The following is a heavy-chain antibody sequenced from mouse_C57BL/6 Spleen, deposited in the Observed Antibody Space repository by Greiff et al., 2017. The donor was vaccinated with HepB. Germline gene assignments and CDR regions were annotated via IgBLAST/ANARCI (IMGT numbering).Heavy chain of an antibody. CDR2: IDPSDSET. V-gene: IGHV1-52*01. CDR1: GYTFTSYW. CDR3: ARRYPYFDY. Sequence: QVHVKQSGAELVRPGSSVKLSCKASGYTFTSYWMHWVKQRPIQGLEWIGNIDPSDSETHYNQKFKDKATLTVDKSSSTAYMQLSSLTSEDSAVYYCARRYPYFDYWGQGTTLTVSS. D-gene: IGHD2-14*01. J-gene: IGHJ2*01.